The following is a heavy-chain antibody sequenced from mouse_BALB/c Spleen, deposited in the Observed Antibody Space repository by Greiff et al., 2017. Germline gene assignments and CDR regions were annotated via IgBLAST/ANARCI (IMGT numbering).Heavy chain of an antibody. CDR1: GFSLTSYG. Sequence: VQLQQSGPGLVAPSQSLSITCTVSGFSLTSYGVHWVRQPPGKGLEWLGVIWAGGSTNYNSALMSRLSISKDNSKSQVFLKMNSLQTDDTAMYYCARISYDGYYWYFDVWGAGTTVTVSS. J-gene: IGHJ1*01. CDR2: IWAGGST. V-gene: IGHV2-9*02. CDR3: ARISYDGYYWYFDV. D-gene: IGHD2-3*01.